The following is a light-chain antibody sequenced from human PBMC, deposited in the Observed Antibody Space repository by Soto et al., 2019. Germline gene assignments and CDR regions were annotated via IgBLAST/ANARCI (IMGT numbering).Light chain of an antibody. J-gene: IGKJ4*01. CDR3: QQSYSIPLT. Sequence: DIQMTQSPSSLFTPVGDRVTITCRASQNIRSYLSWYQQKAGKAPKLLIYAASSLQSGVPTRFSSSGSGTDFTLTISSLQPEDSATYYCQQSYSIPLTFGGGTKVEIK. CDR2: AAS. CDR1: QNIRSY. V-gene: IGKV1-39*01.